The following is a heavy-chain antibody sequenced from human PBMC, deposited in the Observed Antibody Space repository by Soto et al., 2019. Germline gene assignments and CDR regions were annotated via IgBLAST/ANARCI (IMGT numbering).Heavy chain of an antibody. J-gene: IGHJ5*02. CDR3: AREGSSSWGFFDP. D-gene: IGHD6-13*01. V-gene: IGHV3-74*01. CDR1: GYTFSSYW. CDR2: INLDGTTT. Sequence: PGGSLRLSCVASGYTFSSYWMHWVRQAPGMGLVWVSRINLDGTTTTYADSVKGRFTISRDNAKNTLYLQMNSLGAEDTAVYYCAREGSSSWGFFDPWGQGTLVTVSS.